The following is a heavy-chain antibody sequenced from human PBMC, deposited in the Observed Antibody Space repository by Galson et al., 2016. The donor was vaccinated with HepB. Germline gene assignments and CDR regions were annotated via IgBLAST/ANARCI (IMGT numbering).Heavy chain of an antibody. CDR3: AARLGEALHY. V-gene: IGHV3-53*05. J-gene: IGHJ4*02. D-gene: IGHD3-16*01. Sequence: SLRLSCAASGFIVSSTYMTWVRQAPKKGLEWVSVIYRDGVGGETHYADSVKGRFTTSRDNAKNSLYLQMNSLRADDTALYYCAARLGEALHYWGQGTLVTVSS. CDR2: IYRDGVGGET. CDR1: GFIVSSTY.